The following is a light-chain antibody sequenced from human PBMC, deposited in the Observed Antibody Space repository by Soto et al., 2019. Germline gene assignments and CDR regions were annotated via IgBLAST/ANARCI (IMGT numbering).Light chain of an antibody. CDR1: QSVYKNF. V-gene: IGKV3-20*01. CDR3: KQYGSSPPT. J-gene: IGKJ4*01. Sequence: IVLTQSPGTLSLSPGERATLSCRASQSVYKNFLAWYQQKPGQAPRLLINGASNRATGIPDRFSGSGSGTDFSLPVDRLEPEDSAVYFCKQYGSSPPTFGGGTKVAIK. CDR2: GAS.